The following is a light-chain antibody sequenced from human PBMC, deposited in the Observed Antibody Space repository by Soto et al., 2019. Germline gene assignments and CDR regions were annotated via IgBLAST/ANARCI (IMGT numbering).Light chain of an antibody. CDR3: CSYAGGYTLYV. CDR1: SSDVGGYNY. V-gene: IGLV2-11*01. CDR2: DVN. Sequence: QSALTQPRSVSGSPGQSVTISCTGSSSDVGGYNYVSWYQQHPGKAPKLIIYDVNERPARVPDRFSGSKSGNTASLTISGLLAEDEADYYCCSYAGGYTLYVFGAGTKLTVL. J-gene: IGLJ1*01.